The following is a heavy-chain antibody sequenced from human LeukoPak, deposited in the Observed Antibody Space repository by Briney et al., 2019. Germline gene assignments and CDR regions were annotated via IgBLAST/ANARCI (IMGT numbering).Heavy chain of an antibody. Sequence: SETLSLTCAVYGGSFSGYYWSWIRQPPGKGLEWIGEINHSGSTNYNPSLKSRVTISVDTSKNQLSLKLSSVTAADTAVYYCARHRRGEYSGYERFDYWGQGTLVTVSS. D-gene: IGHD5-12*01. V-gene: IGHV4-34*01. CDR2: INHSGST. CDR1: GGSFSGYY. J-gene: IGHJ4*02. CDR3: ARHRRGEYSGYERFDY.